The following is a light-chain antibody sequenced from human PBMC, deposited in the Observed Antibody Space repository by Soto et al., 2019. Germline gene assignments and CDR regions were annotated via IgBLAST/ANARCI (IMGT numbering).Light chain of an antibody. CDR3: AAWDDSLNDYV. CDR1: SSDVGAYQY. V-gene: IGLV2-14*01. CDR2: EVT. J-gene: IGLJ1*01. Sequence: QSALTQPASVSGSPGQSITISCTGTSSDVGAYQYVSWYQQYPGEPPKLLIYEVTNRPSGVSVRFSGSKSGTSASLAISGLQSEDEADYYCAAWDDSLNDYVFGTGTKLTVL.